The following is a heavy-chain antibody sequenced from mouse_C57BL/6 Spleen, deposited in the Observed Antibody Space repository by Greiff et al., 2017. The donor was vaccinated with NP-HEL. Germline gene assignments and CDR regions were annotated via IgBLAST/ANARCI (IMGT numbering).Heavy chain of an antibody. D-gene: IGHD2-4*01. CDR1: GYTFTDYY. CDR2: INPNNGGT. J-gene: IGHJ1*03. V-gene: IGHV1-26*01. Sequence: EVQLQQSGPELVKPGASVKISCKASGYTFTDYYMNWVKQSHGKSLEWIGDINPNNGGTSYNQKFKGKATLTVDKSSSTAYMELRSLTSEDSAVYYCARPIDYDGDWYFDVWGTGTTVTVSS. CDR3: ARPIDYDGDWYFDV.